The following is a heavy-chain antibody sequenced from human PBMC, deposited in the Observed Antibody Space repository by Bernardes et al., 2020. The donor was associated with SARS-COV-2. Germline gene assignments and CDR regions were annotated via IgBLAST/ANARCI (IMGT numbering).Heavy chain of an antibody. CDR3: VRDSGNIVTTTERFDY. J-gene: IGHJ4*02. CDR2: IYHTGST. D-gene: IGHD5-12*01. Sequence: SETLSLTCVVSGASITTGHWWSWVRQPPGKGLEWIGEIYHTGSTDYNSSLKSRVTMSVDTSKNQFSLNLRSVTAADTAVYFCVRDSGNIVTTTERFDYWGQGTLVTVSS. V-gene: IGHV4-4*02. CDR1: GASITTGHW.